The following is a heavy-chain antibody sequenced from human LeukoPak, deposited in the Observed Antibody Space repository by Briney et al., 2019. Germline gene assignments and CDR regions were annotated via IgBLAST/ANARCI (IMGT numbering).Heavy chain of an antibody. Sequence: ASVKVSCKASGYTFTSYGISWVRQAPGQGLEWMGWISAYNGNTNYAQKLQGRVTMTTDTSTSTAYMELRSLRSDDTAVYYCARDRELYSSGWYFGLDYWGQGTLVTVSS. J-gene: IGHJ4*02. CDR3: ARDRELYSSGWYFGLDY. CDR1: GYTFTSYG. V-gene: IGHV1-18*01. D-gene: IGHD6-19*01. CDR2: ISAYNGNT.